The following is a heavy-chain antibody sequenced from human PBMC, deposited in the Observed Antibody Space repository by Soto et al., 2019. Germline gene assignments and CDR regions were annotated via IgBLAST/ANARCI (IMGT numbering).Heavy chain of an antibody. CDR3: ARVKYSSGWPTIDY. J-gene: IGHJ4*02. CDR2: MNPNSGNT. V-gene: IGHV1-8*01. CDR1: GYAFTSYD. Sequence: GASVKVSCKASGYAFTSYDINWVRQATGQGLEWMGWMNPNSGNTGYAQKFQGRVTMTRNTSISTAYMELSSLRSEDTAVYYCARVKYSSGWPTIDYWGQGTLVTVSS. D-gene: IGHD6-19*01.